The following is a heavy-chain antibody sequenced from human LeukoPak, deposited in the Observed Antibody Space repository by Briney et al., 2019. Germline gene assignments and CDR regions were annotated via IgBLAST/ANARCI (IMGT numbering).Heavy chain of an antibody. CDR3: ARGDGGSGPQRGWFDP. D-gene: IGHD3-10*01. J-gene: IGHJ5*02. Sequence: SETLSLTCTVSGGSISSYYWSWIRQPPGKGLVGIGYIYYSGSTNYNPSLKSRVTLSVDTSKNEFSLKLRSVTAADTAVYYCARGDGGSGPQRGWFDPWAQGTLVPVS. V-gene: IGHV4-59*01. CDR2: IYYSGST. CDR1: GGSISSYY.